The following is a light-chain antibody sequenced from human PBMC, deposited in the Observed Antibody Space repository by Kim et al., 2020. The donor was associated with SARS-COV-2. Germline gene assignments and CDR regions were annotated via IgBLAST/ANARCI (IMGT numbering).Light chain of an antibody. Sequence: VALGQTARITCGGNNMGSKSVHWYQQKPRQAPVLVIYRDSNRPSGIPARFSGSNSGNTATLTISRAQAGDEADYYCQVWDSSTAVVFGGGTQLTVL. CDR3: QVWDSSTAVV. V-gene: IGLV3-9*01. CDR1: NMGSKS. J-gene: IGLJ2*01. CDR2: RDS.